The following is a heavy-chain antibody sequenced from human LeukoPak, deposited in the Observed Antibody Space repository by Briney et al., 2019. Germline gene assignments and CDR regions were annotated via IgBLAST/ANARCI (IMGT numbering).Heavy chain of an antibody. Sequence: ASVKVSCKASGYTFTSYAMHWVRQAPGQRLEWMGWINACNGNTKYSQKFQGRVTITRDTSASTAYMELSSLRSEDTAVYYCARVPMPTDYYDSSGLNWFDPWGQGTLVTVSS. V-gene: IGHV1-3*01. CDR3: ARVPMPTDYYDSSGLNWFDP. J-gene: IGHJ5*02. CDR2: INACNGNT. D-gene: IGHD3-22*01. CDR1: GYTFTSYA.